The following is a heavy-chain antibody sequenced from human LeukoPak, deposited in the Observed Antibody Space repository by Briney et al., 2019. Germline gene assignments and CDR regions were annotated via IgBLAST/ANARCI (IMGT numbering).Heavy chain of an antibody. V-gene: IGHV3-30*02. CDR2: IRNDGTIK. CDR3: AKTGSSSWGFFDY. J-gene: IGHJ4*02. D-gene: IGHD6-13*01. Sequence: GGSLRLSCAASGFTFSNYAMHWVRQAPCKGLEWVAFIRNDGTIKYYADSVKGRFTISRDNSKNTLYLQMNSLRADDTAVYFCAKTGSSSWGFFDYWGQGTLVTVSS. CDR1: GFTFSNYA.